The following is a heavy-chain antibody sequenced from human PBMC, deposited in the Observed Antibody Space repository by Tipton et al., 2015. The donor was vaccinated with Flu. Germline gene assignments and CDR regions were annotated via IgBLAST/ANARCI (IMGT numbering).Heavy chain of an antibody. J-gene: IGHJ4*02. CDR1: GGSISSSNW. Sequence: TLSLTCVVSGGSISSSNWWSWVRQPPGKGLDWIGEIYHSGSTNYNPSLKSRVTIPVDKSKNQISLKLSSVTAADTAVYYCARVSASYGVYYFDSWGQGTLVTVSS. D-gene: IGHD5-18*01. CDR2: IYHSGST. V-gene: IGHV4-4*02. CDR3: ARVSASYGVYYFDS.